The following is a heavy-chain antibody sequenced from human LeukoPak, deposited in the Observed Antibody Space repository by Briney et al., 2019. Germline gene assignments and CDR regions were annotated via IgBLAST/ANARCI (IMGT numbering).Heavy chain of an antibody. J-gene: IGHJ3*02. CDR1: GFTFSSYD. CDR2: IWYDGSDK. V-gene: IGHV3-33*01. Sequence: GGSLTLSCAASGFTFSSYDMHWVRQAPGKGLEWVAVIWYDGSDKYYTDSVKGRFTISRDNSKNTLYLQMNSLRAEDTAIYYCARAGDAFDIWGQGTMVTVSS. CDR3: ARAGDAFDI.